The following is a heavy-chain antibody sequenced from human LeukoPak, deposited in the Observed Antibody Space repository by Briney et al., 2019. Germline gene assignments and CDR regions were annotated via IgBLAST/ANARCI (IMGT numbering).Heavy chain of an antibody. CDR2: IYYSGST. J-gene: IGHJ4*02. CDR1: GGSISSYY. V-gene: IGHV4-59*01. Sequence: SETLSLTCTVSGGSISSYYWSWIRQPPGKGLEWIRYIYYSGSTNYNPSLKSRVTISVDTSKNQFSLKLSSVTAADTAVYYCARANAAAGLYFDYWGQGTLVTVSS. CDR3: ARANAAAGLYFDY. D-gene: IGHD6-13*01.